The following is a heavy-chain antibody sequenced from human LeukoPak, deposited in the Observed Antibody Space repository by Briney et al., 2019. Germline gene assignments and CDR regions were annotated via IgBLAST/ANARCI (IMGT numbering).Heavy chain of an antibody. CDR1: GGTFSSYA. Sequence: SVKVSCKASGGTFSSYAISWVRQAPGQGLEWMEGIIPIFGTANYAQKFQGRVTITTDESTSTAYMELSSLRSEDTAVYYCARGSDPYQLLAFDYWGQGTLVTVSS. CDR3: ARGSDPYQLLAFDY. J-gene: IGHJ4*02. CDR2: IIPIFGTA. V-gene: IGHV1-69*05. D-gene: IGHD2-2*01.